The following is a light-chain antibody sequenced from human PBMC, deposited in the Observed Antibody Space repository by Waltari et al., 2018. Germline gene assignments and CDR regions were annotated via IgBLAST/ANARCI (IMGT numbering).Light chain of an antibody. CDR3: SSYTGSTVV. CDR1: SSDVGGYNN. J-gene: IGLJ2*01. CDR2: DGS. Sequence: QSALTQPASVSGSPGQSITISSTGPSSDVGGYNNHSWYQQHPGKAPKLLINDGSNLPSGVSNRFSGSKSCSTASRTISGVQAEDEADYYCSSYTGSTVVFGGGTKLTVL. V-gene: IGLV2-14*03.